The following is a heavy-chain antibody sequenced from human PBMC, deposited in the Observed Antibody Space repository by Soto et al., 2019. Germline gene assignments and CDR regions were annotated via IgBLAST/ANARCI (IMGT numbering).Heavy chain of an antibody. D-gene: IGHD6-19*01. CDR3: VRAPEQRPIDY. CDR1: GFSLSDYW. CDR2: ISVDGRDT. J-gene: IGHJ4*01. V-gene: IGHV3-74*03. Sequence: GGSLRLSCAASGFSLSDYWMHWVRQVPGKGLLWVSRISVDGRDTTYADSVKGRFTISRDNAKNTLYLQMDSLRAEDTAVYYWVRAPEQRPIDYRGHGSLVTVSS.